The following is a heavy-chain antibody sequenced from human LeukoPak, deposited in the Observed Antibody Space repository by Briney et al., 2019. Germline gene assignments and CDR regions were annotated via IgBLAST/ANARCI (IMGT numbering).Heavy chain of an antibody. J-gene: IGHJ4*02. CDR2: ISPGGGTT. Sequence: GGSLRLSCAVSGFAFGSEAMSWVRQSPARGLEWVASISPGGGTTYYADYVKGRFTISRDNSNNSLFVQMNSLRAEDTAVYYCAKSGGTSNVGFDYWGQGTLVTVSS. CDR1: GFAFGSEA. V-gene: IGHV3-23*01. D-gene: IGHD1-7*01. CDR3: AKSGGTSNVGFDY.